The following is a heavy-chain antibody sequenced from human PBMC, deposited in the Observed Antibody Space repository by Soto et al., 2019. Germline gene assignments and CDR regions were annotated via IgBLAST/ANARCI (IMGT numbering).Heavy chain of an antibody. CDR2: IYYSGST. CDR1: GGSISSGDYY. CDR3: ARRYSGSYQGGFDY. J-gene: IGHJ4*02. V-gene: IGHV4-30-4*01. D-gene: IGHD1-26*01. Sequence: SETLSLTCTVSGGSISSGDYYWSWIRQPPGKGLEWIGYIYYSGSTYYNPSLKSRVTISADTSKNQFSLRLSSVTAADTAVYYCARRYSGSYQGGFDYWGQGTLVTVSS.